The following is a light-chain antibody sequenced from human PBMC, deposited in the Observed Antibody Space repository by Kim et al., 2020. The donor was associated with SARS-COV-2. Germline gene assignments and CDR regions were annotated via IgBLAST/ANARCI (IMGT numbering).Light chain of an antibody. CDR3: QQFDNYPIT. J-gene: IGKJ5*01. CDR2: DAS. V-gene: IGKV1D-13*01. Sequence: AVHLTQSPSSLSASIGDRVTVSCRASQDINSALAWYQQRPGRSPTLLLYDASTLQGGVPSRFSGRGSGTRFTLTIDNLQPEDFGTYFCQQFDNYPITFGQGTRLEIK. CDR1: QDINSA.